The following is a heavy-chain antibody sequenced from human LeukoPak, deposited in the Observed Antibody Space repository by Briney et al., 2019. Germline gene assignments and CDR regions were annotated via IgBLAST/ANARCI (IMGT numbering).Heavy chain of an antibody. V-gene: IGHV3-23*01. CDR3: AKANPHTIAVAGNDAFDI. CDR1: GFTFSSYA. D-gene: IGHD6-19*01. CDR2: ISGSGGST. Sequence: GGSLRLSCAASGFTFSSYAMSWVRQAPGKGLEWVPAISGSGGSTYYADSVKGRFTISRDNSKNTLYLQMNSLRAEDTAVYYCAKANPHTIAVAGNDAFDIWGQGTMVTVSS. J-gene: IGHJ3*02.